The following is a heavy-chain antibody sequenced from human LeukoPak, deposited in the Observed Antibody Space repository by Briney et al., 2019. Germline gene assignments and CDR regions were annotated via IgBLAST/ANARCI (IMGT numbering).Heavy chain of an antibody. V-gene: IGHV3-30*04. Sequence: PGGSLRLSCAAFGFTFSSYAMHWVRQAPGKGLEWVAVISYDGSNKYYADSVKGRFTISRDNSKNTLYLQLNSRRAEDTAVYYCARSRFSLPNYYDDAFDIWGQGTMVTVSS. J-gene: IGHJ3*02. D-gene: IGHD3-22*01. CDR3: ARSRFSLPNYYDDAFDI. CDR2: ISYDGSNK. CDR1: GFTFSSYA.